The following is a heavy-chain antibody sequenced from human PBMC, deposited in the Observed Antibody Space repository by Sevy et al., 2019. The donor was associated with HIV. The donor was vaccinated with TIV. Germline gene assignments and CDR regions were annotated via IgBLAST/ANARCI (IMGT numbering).Heavy chain of an antibody. D-gene: IGHD1-26*01. CDR3: ARDGGYSIKWYPLY. V-gene: IGHV3-30-3*01. J-gene: IGHJ4*01. Sequence: GGSLRLSCAASGFAFSTHAMHWVRQAPGKGLEWLAVISYEGTETFYAASVEGRFTISRDNSKNMLSLQINSLKPEDTAVYYCARDGGYSIKWYPLYWGHGTLVTVSS. CDR1: GFAFSTHA. CDR2: ISYEGTET.